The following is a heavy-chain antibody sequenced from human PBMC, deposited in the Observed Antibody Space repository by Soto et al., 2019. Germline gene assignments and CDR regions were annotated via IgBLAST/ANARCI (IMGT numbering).Heavy chain of an antibody. V-gene: IGHV4-39*01. CDR1: GGSISSSYY. Sequence: SETLSLTCTVSGGSISSSYYWGWIRQPPGKGLEWIGSIYYSGSTYYNPSLKSRVTISVDTSKNQFSLKLSSVTDADTAVYYCASMDNPDFDYWGQGNLVT. CDR3: ASMDNPDFDY. CDR2: IYYSGST. D-gene: IGHD2-2*03. J-gene: IGHJ4*02.